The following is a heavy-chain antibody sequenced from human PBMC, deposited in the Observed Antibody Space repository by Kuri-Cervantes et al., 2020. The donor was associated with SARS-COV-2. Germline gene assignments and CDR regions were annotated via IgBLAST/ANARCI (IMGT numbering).Heavy chain of an antibody. CDR2: IIPIFGTA. CDR1: GGTFSSYA. V-gene: IGHV1-69*13. Sequence: SVKVSCKASGGTFSSYAISWVRQAPGQGLEWMGGIIPIFGTANYAQKFQGRVTITADESTGTAYMELSSLRSEDTAVYYCARANWGSERDYYYYMDVWGKGTTVTVSS. CDR3: ARANWGSERDYYYYMDV. J-gene: IGHJ6*03. D-gene: IGHD7-27*01.